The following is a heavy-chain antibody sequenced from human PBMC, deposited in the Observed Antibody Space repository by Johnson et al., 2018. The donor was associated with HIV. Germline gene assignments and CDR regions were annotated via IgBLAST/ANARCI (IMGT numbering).Heavy chain of an antibody. CDR2: ISGSNAST. Sequence: VQLVESGGGVVQPGRSLRLSCAASGFTFSSCAMSWVRQAPGKGLEWVPGISGSNASTYYADSVKGRFTISRDNSDNFLYLYMNRLRTDDTAVYYCVRGWHTSGRCDVFDIWGQGTTVIVSS. CDR1: GFTFSSCA. V-gene: IGHV3-23*04. CDR3: VRGWHTSGRCDVFDI. J-gene: IGHJ3*02. D-gene: IGHD6-19*01.